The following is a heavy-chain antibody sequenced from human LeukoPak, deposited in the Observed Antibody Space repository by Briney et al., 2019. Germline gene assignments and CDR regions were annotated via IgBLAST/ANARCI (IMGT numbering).Heavy chain of an antibody. CDR1: GGSISSSSYY. CDR2: IYYSGST. V-gene: IGHV4-39*01. J-gene: IGHJ4*02. D-gene: IGHD3-22*01. CDR3: ARHDSSGYYYDDY. Sequence: SETLSLTCSVSGGSISSSSYYWGWIRQPPGKGLEWIGSIYYSGSTYYNPSLQSRVTLSVDTSKNQFSLKLSSVTAADTAVYYCARHDSSGYYYDDYWGQGTLVTVSS.